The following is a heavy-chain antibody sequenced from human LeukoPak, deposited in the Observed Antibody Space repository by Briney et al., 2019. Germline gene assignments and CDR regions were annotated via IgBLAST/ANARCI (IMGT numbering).Heavy chain of an antibody. Sequence: GGSLRLSCAASGFTFSNAWMSWVRQAPGKGLEWVGRIKSKTDGGTTDYAAPVKGRFTISRDDSKNTLYLQMNSLKTEDTAVCYRTTDPDTIFGVVIIDYWGQGTLVTVSS. J-gene: IGHJ4*02. CDR2: IKSKTDGGTT. CDR3: TTDPDTIFGVVIIDY. D-gene: IGHD3-3*01. V-gene: IGHV3-15*01. CDR1: GFTFSNAW.